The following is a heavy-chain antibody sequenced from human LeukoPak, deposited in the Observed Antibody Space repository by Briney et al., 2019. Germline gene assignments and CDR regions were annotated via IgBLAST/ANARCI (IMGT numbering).Heavy chain of an antibody. D-gene: IGHD6-6*01. CDR2: MNPNSGNT. CDR3: ARVPEGPYSSSNYYYYYMDV. V-gene: IGHV1-8*01. CDR1: GYTFTSYD. Sequence: ASVKVSCKAPGYTFTSYDINWVRQATGQGLEWMGWMNPNSGNTGYAQKFQGRVTMTRNTSISTAYMELSSLRSEDTAVYYCARVPEGPYSSSNYYYYYMDVWGKGTTVTVSS. J-gene: IGHJ6*03.